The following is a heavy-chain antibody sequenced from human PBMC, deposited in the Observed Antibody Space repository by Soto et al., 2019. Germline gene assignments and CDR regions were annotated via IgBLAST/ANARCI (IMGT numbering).Heavy chain of an antibody. Sequence: LSLACAASVFSFGSYALSWVRRAAGKGLEGGSTISGSDGKTFYADSVKGRFSISGDTSQRTLYLQMNSLRGDDTAMYYCARWSYLDYWGQGTRVTVSS. CDR3: ARWSYLDY. J-gene: IGHJ4*02. D-gene: IGHD3-3*01. CDR2: ISGSDGKT. V-gene: IGHV3-23*01. CDR1: VFSFGSYA.